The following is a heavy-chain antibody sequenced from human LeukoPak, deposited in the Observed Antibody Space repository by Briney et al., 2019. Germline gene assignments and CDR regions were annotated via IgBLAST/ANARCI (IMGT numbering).Heavy chain of an antibody. V-gene: IGHV4-39*01. D-gene: IGHD3-10*01. CDR1: GGSFSGCY. Sequence: SETLSLTCAVYGGSFSGCYWGWIRQPPGKGLEWIGSIYFSGGTYYNASLKSRVTISVDTSKNQLSLKLSSVTAADTAVYYCARQTGSGLFSLPGGQGTLVTVSS. CDR2: IYFSGGT. J-gene: IGHJ4*02. CDR3: ARQTGSGLFSLP.